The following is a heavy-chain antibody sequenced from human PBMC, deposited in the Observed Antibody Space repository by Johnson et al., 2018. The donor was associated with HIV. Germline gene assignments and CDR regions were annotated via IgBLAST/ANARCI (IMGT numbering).Heavy chain of an antibody. Sequence: VQLVESGGGLVKPGGSLRLSCAASGFTVSSNHMRWVRQAPGKGLEWVSVIYSGGSTYYADSVKGRFTISRDNSKNTLYLQMISLRAEDTAVYFCARAPPAPYGDYGAFDIWGQGTMVTVSS. CDR2: IYSGGST. CDR3: ARAPPAPYGDYGAFDI. J-gene: IGHJ3*02. CDR1: GFTVSSNH. D-gene: IGHD4-17*01. V-gene: IGHV3-66*02.